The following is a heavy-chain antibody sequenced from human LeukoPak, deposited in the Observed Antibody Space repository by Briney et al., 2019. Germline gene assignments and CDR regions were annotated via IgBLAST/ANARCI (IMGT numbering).Heavy chain of an antibody. V-gene: IGHV4-59*01. CDR1: GGSISSYY. D-gene: IGHD6-13*01. Sequence: SETLSLTCTVSGGSISSYYWSWIRQPPGKGLEWIGYIYYSGSTNYNPSLKSRVTISVDTSKNQFSLKLSSVTAADTAVYYCARAGYSSSWYDFWFDPWGQGTLVTVFS. CDR2: IYYSGST. J-gene: IGHJ5*02. CDR3: ARAGYSSSWYDFWFDP.